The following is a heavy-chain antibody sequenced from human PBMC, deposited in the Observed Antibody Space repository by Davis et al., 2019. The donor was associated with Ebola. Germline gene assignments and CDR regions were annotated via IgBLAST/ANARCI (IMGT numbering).Heavy chain of an antibody. J-gene: IGHJ4*02. D-gene: IGHD6-13*01. V-gene: IGHV4-59*11. CDR3: ARGGASSRYFDY. CDR2: IDDSGNT. Sequence: MPSETLSLTCTVSGGSINSHYWSWNRQPPGNGLDWIGFIDDSGNTNYNPSLKTRVTISVNSSKNQFSLKLASVTAADTAVYYCARGGASSRYFDYWGQGALVTVSS. CDR1: GGSINSHY.